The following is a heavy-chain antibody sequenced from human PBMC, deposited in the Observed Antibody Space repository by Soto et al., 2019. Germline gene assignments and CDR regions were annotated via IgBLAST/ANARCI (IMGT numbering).Heavy chain of an antibody. CDR3: ARDLSWGSNWYYYMDV. D-gene: IGHD7-27*01. CDR2: ISSSSSVI. J-gene: IGHJ6*03. Sequence: EVQLVESGGGLVQPGGSLRLSCATSGFILSDCAMNWVRQAPGKGLEWVSYISSSSSVIDYADSVKGRFTVSRDNARNSLYLQMKSLRDEDTAVYDCARDLSWGSNWYYYMDVWGKGTTVTVSS. V-gene: IGHV3-48*02. CDR1: GFILSDCA.